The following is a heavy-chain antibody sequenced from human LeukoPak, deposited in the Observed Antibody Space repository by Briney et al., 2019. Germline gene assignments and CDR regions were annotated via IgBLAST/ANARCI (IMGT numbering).Heavy chain of an antibody. CDR3: ARRGGSSSGFDY. V-gene: IGHV3-21*01. D-gene: IGHD6-6*01. CDR1: GFTFSSYS. Sequence: GGSLRLSCAASGFTFSSYSMNWVRQAPGEGLEWVSSISSSSSYIYYADSVKGRFTISRDNAKNSLYLQMNSLRAEDTAVYYCARRGGSSSGFDYWGQGTLVTVSS. J-gene: IGHJ4*02. CDR2: ISSSSSYI.